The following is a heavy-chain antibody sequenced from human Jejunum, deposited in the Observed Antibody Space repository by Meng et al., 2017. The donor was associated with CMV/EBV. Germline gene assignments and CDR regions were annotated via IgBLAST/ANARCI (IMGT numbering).Heavy chain of an antibody. CDR3: ARGGYDFWTDYLHY. CDR2: INSDGSIT. J-gene: IGHJ4*02. V-gene: IGHV3-74*01. CDR1: GLTLSSYY. Sequence: GLTLSSYYMHWVRQAPGKGLVWVSRINSDGSITYYADSLKGRFTISRDNAKNTLYLQMNSLRAEDTAIYYCARGGYDFWTDYLHYWGQGTLVTVSS. D-gene: IGHD3-3*01.